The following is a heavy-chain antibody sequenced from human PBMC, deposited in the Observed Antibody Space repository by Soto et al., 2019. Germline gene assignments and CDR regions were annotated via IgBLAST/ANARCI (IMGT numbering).Heavy chain of an antibody. J-gene: IGHJ6*02. CDR1: GGSFSVYY. CDR2: INHSGST. D-gene: IGHD3-10*01. CDR3: ARGDPYYYGSGSYIV. V-gene: IGHV4-34*01. Sequence: TSETLSLTCAVYGGSFSVYYWGWIRHPPGKGLEWIGEINHSGSTNYNPSLKSRVTISVDTSKNQFSLKLSSVTAADTAVYYCARGDPYYYGSGSYIVWGQGTTVTVSS.